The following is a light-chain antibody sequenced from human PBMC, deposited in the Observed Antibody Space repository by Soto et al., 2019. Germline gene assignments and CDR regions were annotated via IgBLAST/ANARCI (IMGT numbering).Light chain of an antibody. CDR3: QQYNNWPPET. CDR2: GAS. V-gene: IGKV3-15*01. CDR1: QSVSSN. J-gene: IGKJ1*01. Sequence: EIVMTQSPATLSVSPGERATLSCRASQSVSSNLAWYQQKPGQAPRLLIYGASTRATGIPARFSGSGSGTEFTLTISSLQSEDVAVYYYQQYNNWPPETFGQGTKVEIK.